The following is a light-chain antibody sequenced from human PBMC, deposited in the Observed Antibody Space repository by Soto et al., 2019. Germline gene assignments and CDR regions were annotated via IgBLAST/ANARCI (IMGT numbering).Light chain of an antibody. CDR3: QQYYNTPLT. CDR2: WAS. V-gene: IGKV4-1*01. Sequence: DIVMTQSPDSLAVSLGDRATINCKSRQSVLNSSNNKNYLAWYQQKPGQSPKLLLHWASTRASGVPDRFSGSGSGTDFTLTISSLRAEDVAVYYCQQYYNTPLTFGGGTKVEIK. CDR1: QSVLNSSNNKNY. J-gene: IGKJ4*01.